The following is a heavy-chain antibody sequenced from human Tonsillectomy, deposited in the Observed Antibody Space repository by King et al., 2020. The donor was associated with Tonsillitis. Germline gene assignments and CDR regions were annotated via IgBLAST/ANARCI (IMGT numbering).Heavy chain of an antibody. CDR3: VKGYCSGGSCPTVDY. Sequence: VQLVESGGGLVQPGGSLRLSCSASGFTFSSYAMHWVRQAPGKGLEYVSAISSNGGSTYYADSVKGRFTISRDNSKNTLYLQMSSLRAEDTAVYYCVKGYCSGGSCPTVDYWGQGTLVTVSS. D-gene: IGHD2-15*01. CDR2: ISSNGGST. CDR1: GFTFSSYA. V-gene: IGHV3-64D*06. J-gene: IGHJ4*02.